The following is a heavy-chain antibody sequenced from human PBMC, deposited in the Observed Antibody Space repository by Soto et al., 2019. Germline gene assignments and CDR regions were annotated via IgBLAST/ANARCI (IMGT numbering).Heavy chain of an antibody. J-gene: IGHJ5*02. CDR2: ISYDGSNK. CDR1: GFTFSSYA. CDR3: ARARYYYDSSGGSWFDP. Sequence: TGGSLSLSCAASGFTFSSYAMHWVRPAPGKGLEWVAVISYDGSNKYYADSVKGRFTISRDNSKNTLYLQMNSLRAEDTAVYYCARARYYYDSSGGSWFDPWGQGTLVTVSS. D-gene: IGHD3-22*01. V-gene: IGHV3-30-3*01.